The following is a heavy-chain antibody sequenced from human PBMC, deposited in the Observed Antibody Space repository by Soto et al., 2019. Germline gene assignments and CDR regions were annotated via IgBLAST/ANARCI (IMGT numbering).Heavy chain of an antibody. V-gene: IGHV1-3*05. CDR1: GYTFTSYA. Sequence: QVQLVQSGAEEKKPGASVKVSCKASGYTFTSYAMHWVRHAPVQRLEGRGWVNAGNGNTKYSQKFQGRVTITRDTSASTAYMELSSLRSEDTAVYYCARDILFYYWGQGTLVTVSS. CDR2: VNAGNGNT. CDR3: ARDILFYY. D-gene: IGHD2-15*01. J-gene: IGHJ4*02.